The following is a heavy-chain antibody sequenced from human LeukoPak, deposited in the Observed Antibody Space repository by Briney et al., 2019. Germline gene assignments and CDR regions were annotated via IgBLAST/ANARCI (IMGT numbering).Heavy chain of an antibody. J-gene: IGHJ4*02. CDR1: GFTFSTYT. CDR2: ISSDGSNI. CDR3: AKGGIYADCDY. Sequence: PGGSLRLSCAASGFTFSTYTMHWARQAPGKGLEWVAVISSDGSNIFYADSVKGRFTISRDNSKNTLYLQMNSLRAEDTAVYYCAKGGIYADCDYWGQGTLVTVSS. D-gene: IGHD3-16*01. V-gene: IGHV3-30-3*01.